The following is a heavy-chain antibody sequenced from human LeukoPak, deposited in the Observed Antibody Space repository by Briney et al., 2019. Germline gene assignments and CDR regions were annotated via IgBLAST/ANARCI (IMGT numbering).Heavy chain of an antibody. D-gene: IGHD2-2*01. CDR2: IYYSGST. CDR3: ARGRPYRLLYYDY. Sequence: SETLSLICTVSGGSISSGGYYWSWIRQPPGKGLEWIGYIYYSGSTYYNPSLKSRVTISVDTSKNQFSLKLSSVTAADTAVYYCARGRPYRLLYYDYWGQGTLVTVSS. J-gene: IGHJ4*02. CDR1: GGSISSGGYY. V-gene: IGHV4-31*03.